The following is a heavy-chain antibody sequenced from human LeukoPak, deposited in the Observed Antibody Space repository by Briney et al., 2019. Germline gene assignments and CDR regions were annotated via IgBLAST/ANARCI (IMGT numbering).Heavy chain of an antibody. Sequence: SVKVSCKASGGTFSSYAISWVRQAPGQGLEWMGGIIPIFGTANYAQKFQGRVTITADESTSTAYMELRSLRSDDTAVYYCARDLRMVAAAGTIDYWGQGTLVTVSS. V-gene: IGHV1-69*13. J-gene: IGHJ4*02. CDR1: GGTFSSYA. D-gene: IGHD6-13*01. CDR2: IIPIFGTA. CDR3: ARDLRMVAAAGTIDY.